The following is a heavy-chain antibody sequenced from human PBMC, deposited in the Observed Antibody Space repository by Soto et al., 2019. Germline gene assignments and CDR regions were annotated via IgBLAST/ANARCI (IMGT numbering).Heavy chain of an antibody. D-gene: IGHD2-15*01. CDR2: INPNSGGT. CDR3: ARDSNCSGGSFYCDY. CDR1: GYTFTGYY. J-gene: IGHJ4*02. V-gene: IGHV1-2*04. Sequence: QVQLVQSGAEVKKPGASVKVSCKASGYTFTGYYMHWVRQAPGQGLEWMGWINPNSGGTNYAQKFQGWVTMTRDTSISTSYMELSRLRSDDTAVYYCARDSNCSGGSFYCDYWGQGTLVTVSS.